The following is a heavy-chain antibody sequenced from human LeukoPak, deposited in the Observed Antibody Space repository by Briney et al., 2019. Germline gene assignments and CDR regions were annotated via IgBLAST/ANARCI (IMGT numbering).Heavy chain of an antibody. CDR3: ARDQVKGMNYYYMDV. V-gene: IGHV3-48*03. CDR1: GFTFSSYE. J-gene: IGHJ6*03. Sequence: GGSLRLSCAASGFTFSSYEMNWVRQAPGKGLEWVSYISSSGRTIYYADSVKGRFTISRDNAKNSLYLQMNSLRAEDTAVYYCARDQVKGMNYYYMDVWGKGTTVTVSS. D-gene: IGHD4-11*01. CDR2: ISSSGRTI.